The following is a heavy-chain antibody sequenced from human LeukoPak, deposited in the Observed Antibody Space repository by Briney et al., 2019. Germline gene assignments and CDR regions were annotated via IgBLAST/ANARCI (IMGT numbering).Heavy chain of an antibody. V-gene: IGHV4-39*01. CDR3: ARSHHSYYFDY. Sequence: KPSETLSLTCTVSGGSISSSSYYWGWIRQPPGKGLEWIGSIYYSGSTYYNPSLKSRVTISVDTSKNQFSLKLSSVTAADTAVYYCARSHHSYYFDYWGQGALVTVSS. J-gene: IGHJ4*02. D-gene: IGHD6-6*01. CDR1: GGSISSSSYY. CDR2: IYYSGST.